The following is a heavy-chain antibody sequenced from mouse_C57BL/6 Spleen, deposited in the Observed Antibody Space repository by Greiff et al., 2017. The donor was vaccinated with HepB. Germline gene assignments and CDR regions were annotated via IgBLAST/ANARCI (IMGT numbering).Heavy chain of an antibody. J-gene: IGHJ2*01. D-gene: IGHD1-3*01. Sequence: QVQLQQSGAELVRPGASVKLSCKASGYTFTDYYINWVKQRPGQGLEWIARIYPGSGNTYYNEKFKGKATLTAEKSSSTAYMQLSSLTSEDSAVYFCARENLISPYCDYWGQGTTLTVSS. CDR1: GYTFTDYY. CDR3: ARENLISPYCDY. V-gene: IGHV1-76*01. CDR2: IYPGSGNT.